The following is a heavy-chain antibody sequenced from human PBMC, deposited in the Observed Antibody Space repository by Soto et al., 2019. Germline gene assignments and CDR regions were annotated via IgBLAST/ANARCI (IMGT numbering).Heavy chain of an antibody. CDR2: ISSSGVYT. D-gene: IGHD1-1*01. Sequence: GGSLRLSCAASGFTFSSYTMHWVRQAPGKGPEWLSYISSSGVYTKYAGSVKGRFTISRDNAKKSLFLQMNGLRAEDTAVYYCARDEPESQLGGSFDYWGQGTLVTVSS. J-gene: IGHJ4*02. CDR1: GFTFSSYT. CDR3: ARDEPESQLGGSFDY. V-gene: IGHV3-21*05.